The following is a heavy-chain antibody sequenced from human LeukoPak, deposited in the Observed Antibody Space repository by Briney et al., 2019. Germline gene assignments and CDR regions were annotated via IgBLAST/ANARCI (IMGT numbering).Heavy chain of an antibody. Sequence: GGSLRLSCAASGFTFNNYAMYWVRQAPGKGLEWVALISYDGTNKYFADSVKGRLTISRDNSRNRLYLQMNSLRAEDTAVYYCARAYYYDFWSGLDYWGQGTLVTVSS. J-gene: IGHJ4*02. V-gene: IGHV3-30*01. CDR2: ISYDGTNK. CDR3: ARAYYYDFWSGLDY. CDR1: GFTFNNYA. D-gene: IGHD3-3*01.